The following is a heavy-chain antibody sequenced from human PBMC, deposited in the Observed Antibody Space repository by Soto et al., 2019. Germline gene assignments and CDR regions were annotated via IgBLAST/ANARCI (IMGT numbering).Heavy chain of an antibody. J-gene: IGHJ6*02. CDR1: GGCMNTGDKY. CDR3: ARELPQRQGRNMDV. V-gene: IGHV4-31*03. D-gene: IGHD1-1*01. CDR2: INHRGSL. Sequence: SETMSLTCTVPGGCMNTGDKYWTWIHRRPGEGLEWFGYINHRGSLYYNPSLESRVSMSVDTSKNQFSLNLSSVTAADTAVYYCARELPQRQGRNMDVWGQGTTVTVSS.